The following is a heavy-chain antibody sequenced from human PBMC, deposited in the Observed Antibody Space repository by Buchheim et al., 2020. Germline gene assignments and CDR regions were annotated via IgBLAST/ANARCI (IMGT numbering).Heavy chain of an antibody. J-gene: IGHJ6*02. V-gene: IGHV1-69*04. CDR1: GGTFSSYA. D-gene: IGHD3-22*01. CDR2: IIPILGIA. Sequence: QVQLVQSGAEVKKPGSSVKVSCKASGGTFSSYAISWVRQAPGQGLEWMGRIIPILGIANYAQKFQGRVTITADKSTTTAYMELSSLRSEDTAVYYCARDNFHYYDPGHGMDVWGQGTT. CDR3: ARDNFHYYDPGHGMDV.